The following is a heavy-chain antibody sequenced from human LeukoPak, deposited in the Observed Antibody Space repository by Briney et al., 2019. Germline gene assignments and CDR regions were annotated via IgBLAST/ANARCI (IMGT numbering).Heavy chain of an antibody. CDR2: IYPGDSDT. CDR3: ARRNPMTQDAFDI. D-gene: IGHD2-21*02. V-gene: IGHV5-51*01. Sequence: GESLKISCKGSGCNFTIYWIGWVRQMPGKGPEWMGVIYPGDSDTRYSPSFQGQVTISADKSISTAYLQWNSLKASDTAIYYCARRNPMTQDAFDIWGQGTMVTVSS. J-gene: IGHJ3*02. CDR1: GCNFTIYW.